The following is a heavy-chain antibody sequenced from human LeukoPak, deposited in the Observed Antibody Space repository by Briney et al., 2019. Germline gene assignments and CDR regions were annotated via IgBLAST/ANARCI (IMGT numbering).Heavy chain of an antibody. CDR3: ARGGGKIDY. CDR2: VHYSGST. D-gene: IGHD4-23*01. J-gene: IGHJ4*02. CDR1: GGSISSYY. Sequence: SETLSLTCTVSGGSISSYYWSWIRQPPGKGLEWIGFVHYSGSTHYNPSLKSRVTISVDTSKNQFSLKLSSVTAADTAVYYCARGGGKIDYWGQGTLVTVSS. V-gene: IGHV4-59*12.